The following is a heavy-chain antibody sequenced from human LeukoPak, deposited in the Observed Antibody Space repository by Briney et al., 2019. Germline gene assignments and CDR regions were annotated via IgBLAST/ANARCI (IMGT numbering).Heavy chain of an antibody. CDR2: TYFSGST. J-gene: IGHJ6*02. CDR1: GGSISITTYY. V-gene: IGHV4-39*01. CDR3: ANLGYYNYGMDV. Sequence: SETLSLTCTVSGGSISITTYYWGWIRQPPGKGLEWIGTTYFSGSTYYNPSLKRRVTISVDTSKNQFSLTMSSVTAADTAVYYCANLGYYNYGMDVWGQGTTVTVSS.